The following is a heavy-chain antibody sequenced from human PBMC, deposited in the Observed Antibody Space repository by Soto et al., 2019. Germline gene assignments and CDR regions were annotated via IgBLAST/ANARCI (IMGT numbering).Heavy chain of an antibody. CDR1: GCSISGYY. CDR3: TRHEGGAAADRPLDY. J-gene: IGHJ4*02. D-gene: IGHD6-13*01. Sequence: PSVTLSLTCTVSGCSISGYYWGWIRQSPWKGLEWIGSIYYSGSTHNNPSLKSRVTMSVDTYTNQFSLKLMSVTAADTAIYYCTRHEGGAAADRPLDYWGQGTLVTVSS. CDR2: IYYSGST. V-gene: IGHV4-39*01.